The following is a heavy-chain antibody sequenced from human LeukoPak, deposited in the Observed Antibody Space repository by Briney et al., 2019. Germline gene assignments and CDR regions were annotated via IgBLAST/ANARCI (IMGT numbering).Heavy chain of an antibody. J-gene: IGHJ3*02. D-gene: IGHD2-21*01. CDR1: GGSISSSSYY. Sequence: PSETLSLTXTVSGGSISSSSYYWGWIRQPPGKGLEWIGSIYYSGSTYYNPSLKSRVTISVDTSKNQFSLKLSSVTAADTAVYYCASWRLAWASRNDAFDIWGQGTMVTVSS. CDR3: ASWRLAWASRNDAFDI. CDR2: IYYSGST. V-gene: IGHV4-39*01.